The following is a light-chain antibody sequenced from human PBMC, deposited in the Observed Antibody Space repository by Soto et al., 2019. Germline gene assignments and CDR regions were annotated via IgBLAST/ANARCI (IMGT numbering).Light chain of an antibody. J-gene: IGKJ1*01. CDR2: LGS. CDR1: QSLLHSNGYNY. Sequence: DIVMTQSPLSLPVTPGEPASISCRSSQSLLHSNGYNYLDWYLQKPGQSPQLLIYLGSNRASGVPDRFSGSGSGTDFTLKISRVEAVDVGVYYCMQALQTRLTCGHGTKVEIK. V-gene: IGKV2-28*01. CDR3: MQALQTRLT.